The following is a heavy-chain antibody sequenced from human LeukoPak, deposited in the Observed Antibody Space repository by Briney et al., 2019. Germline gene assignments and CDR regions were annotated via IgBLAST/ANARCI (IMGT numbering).Heavy chain of an antibody. V-gene: IGHV3-53*01. D-gene: IGHD2-21*01. CDR3: TRGGGGSFPHY. CDR2: IYSGGST. CDR1: GFTVSSNF. J-gene: IGHJ4*02. Sequence: GGSLRLSCAASGFTVSSNFLSWVRQPPGKGLEGVSDIYSGGSTYYADSVKGRFTITRENSKKKLYLQMDSLRAEDTAVYYCTRGGGGSFPHYWGQGTLVTVSS.